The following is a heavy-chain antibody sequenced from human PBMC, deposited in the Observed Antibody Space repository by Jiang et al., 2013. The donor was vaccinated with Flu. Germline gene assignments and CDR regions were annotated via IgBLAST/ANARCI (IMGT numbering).Heavy chain of an antibody. CDR2: ISSSSSNI. J-gene: IGHJ4*02. Sequence: VQLVESGGGLVKPGGSLRLSCAASGFTFSSYSMNWVRQAPGKGLEWVSSISSSSSNIYYADSVKGRFTISRDNAKNSLYLQMNSLRAEDTAVYYCARERGYYYDSSGYPPDYWGQGTLVTVSS. CDR3: ARERGYYYDSSGYPPDY. V-gene: IGHV3-21*01. D-gene: IGHD3-22*01. CDR1: GFTFSSYS.